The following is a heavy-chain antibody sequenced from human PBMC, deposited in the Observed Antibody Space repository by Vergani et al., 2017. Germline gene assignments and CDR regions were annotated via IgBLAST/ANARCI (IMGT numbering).Heavy chain of an antibody. CDR2: ISYDGSNK. CDR3: AKAPDNGVCDY. D-gene: IGHD2-8*01. Sequence: QVQLVESGGGVVQPGRSLTLSCAASGFTFSSHGVHWVRQAPGKGLEWVAVISYDGSNKYYADSVKGRFTISRDNSKNTLYLQMNSLRAEDTAVYYCAKAPDNGVCDYWGQGTLVTVSS. V-gene: IGHV3-30*18. CDR1: GFTFSSHG. J-gene: IGHJ4*02.